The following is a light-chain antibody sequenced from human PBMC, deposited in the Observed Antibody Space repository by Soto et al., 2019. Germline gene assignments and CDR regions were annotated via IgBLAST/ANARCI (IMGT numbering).Light chain of an antibody. J-gene: IGKJ1*01. Sequence: EILMTQSPATLSVSPGERATLSCRASQSVSSNLAWYQQKPGQAPRLLIYGTSTRATGIPARFSGSGSGAELTLAISSLQSEDFAFYYCQQYNNWPLTFGQGTKVEIK. V-gene: IGKV3-15*01. CDR2: GTS. CDR3: QQYNNWPLT. CDR1: QSVSSN.